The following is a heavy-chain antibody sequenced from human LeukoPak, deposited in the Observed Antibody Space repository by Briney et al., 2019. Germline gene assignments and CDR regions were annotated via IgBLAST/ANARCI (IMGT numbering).Heavy chain of an antibody. D-gene: IGHD3-16*01. V-gene: IGHV3-30-3*01. J-gene: IGHJ5*02. CDR2: ISYDGSNK. Sequence: PGGSLRLSCGASGFTFSSYAMHWVRQAPGKGLEWVAVISYDGSNKYYADSVKGRFTISRDNSKNTLYLQMNSLRAEDTAVYYCAREWFISLLWPVLDPWGQGTLVTVSS. CDR3: AREWFISLLWPVLDP. CDR1: GFTFSSYA.